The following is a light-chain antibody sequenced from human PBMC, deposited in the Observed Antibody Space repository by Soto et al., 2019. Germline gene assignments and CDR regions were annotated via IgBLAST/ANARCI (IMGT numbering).Light chain of an antibody. CDR3: QQCDSSCDT. CDR1: QSISSY. V-gene: IGKV1-39*01. Sequence: TQFTHSPSPIPASVGDRVTITCRASQSISSYLNWYQQKPGKAPKLLIYAASSLQTGVPSRFSGSGSGTDFTLTISSLQPEDSASYYCQQCDSSCDTFGGGTKVDIK. CDR2: AAS. J-gene: IGKJ4*01.